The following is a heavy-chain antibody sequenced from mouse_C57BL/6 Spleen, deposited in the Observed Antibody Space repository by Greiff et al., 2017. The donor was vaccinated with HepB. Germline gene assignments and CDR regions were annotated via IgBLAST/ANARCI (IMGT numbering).Heavy chain of an antibody. CDR3: ALYSNGYFDV. D-gene: IGHD2-5*01. CDR1: GYTFTDYY. J-gene: IGHJ1*03. CDR2: INPNNGGT. V-gene: IGHV1-26*01. Sequence: EVQLQQSGPELVKPGASVKISCKASGYTFTDYYMNWVKQSHGKSLEWIGDINPNNGGTSYNQKFKGKATLTVDKSSSTAYMELRSLTSEDSAVYYCALYSNGYFDVWGTGTTVTVSS.